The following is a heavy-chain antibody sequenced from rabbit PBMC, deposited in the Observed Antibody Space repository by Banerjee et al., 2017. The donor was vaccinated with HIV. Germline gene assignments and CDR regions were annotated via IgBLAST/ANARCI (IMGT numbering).Heavy chain of an antibody. CDR1: GFSFSSYYY. Sequence: QEQLVESGGGLVQPEGSLTLTCTASGFSFSSYYYMCWVRQAPGKGLEWIACIGSGSGSTYYASWAKGRFTITRSTSLNTVALQMTSLTAADTATYFCARSLYGVYDYTAFNLWGPGTLVTVS. J-gene: IGHJ4*01. CDR3: ARSLYGVYDYTAFNL. D-gene: IGHD2-1*01. V-gene: IGHV1S43*01. CDR2: IGSGSGST.